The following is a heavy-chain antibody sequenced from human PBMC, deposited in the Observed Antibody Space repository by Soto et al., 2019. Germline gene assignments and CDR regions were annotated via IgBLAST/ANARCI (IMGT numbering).Heavy chain of an antibody. D-gene: IGHD2-21*02. V-gene: IGHV4-59*01. J-gene: IGHJ6*02. CDR1: GGPISGYY. CDR2: VYYSGGA. CDR3: TRDGDGRMTTNPYYYYGMDV. Sequence: SETLSLTCTVSGGPISGYYWSWIRQPPGKGLEWIGNVYYSGGAKYNPSVKRRVSISVDTSKNQFSLNLSSVTAADTAVYYCTRDGDGRMTTNPYYYYGMDVWGPGITVTVSS.